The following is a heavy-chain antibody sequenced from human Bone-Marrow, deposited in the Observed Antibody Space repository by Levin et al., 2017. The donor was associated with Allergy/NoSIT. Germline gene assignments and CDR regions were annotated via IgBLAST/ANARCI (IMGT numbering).Heavy chain of an antibody. CDR1: GDSVSNTRAA. D-gene: IGHD5-18*01. CDR3: ARGRGVNYGLIDS. Sequence: SSQTLSLTCVISGDSVSNTRAAWTWIRQSPSRGLEWLGRTYYRSQWYSDYAEFVRSRITIKADTSKTQISLQLHSVTPEDSAVYYCARGRGVNYGLIDSWGQGTLVSVSS. CDR2: TYYRSQWYS. V-gene: IGHV6-1*01. J-gene: IGHJ4*02.